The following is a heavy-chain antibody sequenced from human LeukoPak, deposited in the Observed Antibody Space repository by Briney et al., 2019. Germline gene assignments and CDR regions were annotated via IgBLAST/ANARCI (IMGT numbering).Heavy chain of an antibody. D-gene: IGHD2-2*01. CDR2: ISSSSSYI. Sequence: GGSLRLSCAASGFTFSGYSMNWVRQAPGKGLEWVSSISSSSSYIYYADSVKGRFTISRDNAKNSLYLQMNSLRAEDTAVYYCARHVTSSNLPVRYYYGLDVWGQGTTVTVSS. CDR1: GFTFSGYS. J-gene: IGHJ6*02. V-gene: IGHV3-21*01. CDR3: ARHVTSSNLPVRYYYGLDV.